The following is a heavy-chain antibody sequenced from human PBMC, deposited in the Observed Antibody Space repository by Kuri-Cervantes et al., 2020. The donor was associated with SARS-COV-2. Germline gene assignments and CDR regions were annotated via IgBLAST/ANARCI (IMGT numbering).Heavy chain of an antibody. V-gene: IGHV3-15*01. D-gene: IGHD3-9*01. CDR1: GFTFSNAW. J-gene: IGHJ3*02. CDR3: TTDLTSDAYAI. CDR2: IKSKTDGGKT. Sequence: WGSLRLSCAASGFTFSNAWMSWVRQAPGKGLEWVGRIKSKTDGGKTDYAAPVKGRFTISRDDSKKTLHLQLNSLQTEDTAMYYCTTDLTSDAYAIWGRGKKVTVSS.